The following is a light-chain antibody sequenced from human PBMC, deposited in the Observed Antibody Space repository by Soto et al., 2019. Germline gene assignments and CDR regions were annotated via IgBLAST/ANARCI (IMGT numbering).Light chain of an antibody. CDR2: KAS. CDR1: QTISSW. Sequence: DIHMTQSASTLSGSVGYRFTITCGASQTISSWLAWYQQKPGKAPKLLIYKASTLKSGVPSRFRGSGSGTEFTLTISSLQPDDFETYYCQHYNSYSEAFGQGTKVDIK. J-gene: IGKJ1*01. V-gene: IGKV1-5*03. CDR3: QHYNSYSEA.